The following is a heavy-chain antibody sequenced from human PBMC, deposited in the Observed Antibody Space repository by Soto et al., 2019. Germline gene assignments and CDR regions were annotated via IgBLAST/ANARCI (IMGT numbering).Heavy chain of an antibody. CDR1: GYSFTSYW. V-gene: IGHV5-51*01. CDR2: IYPGDSDT. CDR3: ARHGPHCSSTSCYKDAFDI. D-gene: IGHD2-2*02. J-gene: IGHJ3*02. Sequence: RGESLKISCKGSGYSFTSYWIGWVRQMPGKGLEWMGIIYPGDSDTRYSPSFQGQVTISADKSISTAYLQWSSLKASDTAMYYCARHGPHCSSTSCYKDAFDIWGQGTMVTVSS.